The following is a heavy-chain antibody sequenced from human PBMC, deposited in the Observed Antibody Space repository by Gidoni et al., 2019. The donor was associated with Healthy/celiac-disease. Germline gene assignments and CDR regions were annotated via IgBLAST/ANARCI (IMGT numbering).Heavy chain of an antibody. Sequence: IYYSGSTYYNPSLKSRVTISVDTSKNQFSLKLSSVTAADTAVYYCARDGSTVTTLWGQGTLVTVSS. V-gene: IGHV4-31*02. CDR2: IYYSGST. J-gene: IGHJ4*02. CDR3: ARDGSTVTTL. D-gene: IGHD4-17*01.